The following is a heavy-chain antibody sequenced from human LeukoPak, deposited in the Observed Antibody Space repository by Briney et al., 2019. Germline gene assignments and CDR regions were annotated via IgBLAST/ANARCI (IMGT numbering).Heavy chain of an antibody. V-gene: IGHV4-4*07. CDR1: GGSIGPFF. CDR3: ARGLRVAVAGYYFDS. CDR2: VSASWKS. J-gene: IGHJ4*02. Sequence: PSETLSLTCTISGGSIGPFFWTWIRQSAGKGLECIGRVSASWKSYYNPSLKSRLTMSLDGSKNQFSLRLNSVTAADTAVYYCARGLRVAVAGYYFDSWGQGILVTVPS. D-gene: IGHD6-19*01.